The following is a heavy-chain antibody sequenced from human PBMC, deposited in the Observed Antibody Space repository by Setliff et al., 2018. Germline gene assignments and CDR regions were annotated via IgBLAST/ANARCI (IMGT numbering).Heavy chain of an antibody. CDR1: GFTFSSYA. J-gene: IGHJ3*02. D-gene: IGHD2-15*01. CDR3: VCFSWRGCSGDTCYSGDDSFDM. CDR2: ISYDGINK. Sequence: HPGGSLRLSCAASGFTFSSYAMHWVRQAPGKGLEWVAVISYDGINKYYADSVKGRFTVSRDNSKDTLYLQMNSLRVEDSAIYYCVCFSWRGCSGDTCYSGDDSFDMWGQGTEVTVSS. V-gene: IGHV3-30*01.